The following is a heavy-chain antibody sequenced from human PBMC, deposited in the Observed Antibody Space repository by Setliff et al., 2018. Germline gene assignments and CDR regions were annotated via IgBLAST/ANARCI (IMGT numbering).Heavy chain of an antibody. J-gene: IGHJ5*02. V-gene: IGHV1-2*04. CDR3: ARGSYRTSNWFDP. Sequence: ASVKVSCKASGYTFTGYYMHWVRQAPGQGLEWMGWINPNSGGTNYAQKFQGWATMTTDTSTSTAYMELRSLRSDDTAVYYYARGSYRTSNWFDPWGQGTLVTVSS. CDR2: INPNSGGT. CDR1: GYTFTGYY. D-gene: IGHD4-4*01.